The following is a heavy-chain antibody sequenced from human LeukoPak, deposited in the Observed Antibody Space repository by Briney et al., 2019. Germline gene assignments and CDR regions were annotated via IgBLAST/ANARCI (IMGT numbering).Heavy chain of an antibody. CDR3: ARVARGNKAPANY. V-gene: IGHV4-34*01. CDR2: INHSGST. J-gene: IGHJ4*02. D-gene: IGHD2/OR15-2a*01. Sequence: SETLSLTCAVYGGSFSGYYWSWIRQPPGKGLEWIGEINHSGSTNYNPSLKSRVTISVDTSKNQFSLKLSSVTAADTAVYYCARVARGNKAPANYWGQGTLVTVSS. CDR1: GGSFSGYY.